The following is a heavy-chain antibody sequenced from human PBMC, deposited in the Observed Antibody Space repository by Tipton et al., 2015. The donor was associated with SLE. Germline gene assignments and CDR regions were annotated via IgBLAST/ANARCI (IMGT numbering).Heavy chain of an antibody. CDR2: LFYGGRT. CDR1: GGSISSSGFY. J-gene: IGHJ4*02. D-gene: IGHD6-6*01. Sequence: GLVKPSETLSLTCSVSGGSISSSGFYWGWIRQPPGKGLEWIGSLFYGGRTYYNPSLKGRVTLSLESSKNQFSLKLTSVTAADTAVYFCAGPYSSSWFYWGQGSLVTVSS. V-gene: IGHV4-39*07. CDR3: AGPYSSSWFY.